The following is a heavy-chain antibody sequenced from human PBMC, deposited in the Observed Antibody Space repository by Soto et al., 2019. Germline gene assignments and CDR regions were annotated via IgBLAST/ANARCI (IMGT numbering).Heavy chain of an antibody. CDR1: GFTFSSYA. Sequence: GGSLRLSCAASGFTFSSYAMSWVRQAPGKGLEWVSAICVSCCSTYYADSVKGRFTISRDNSKNTLYLQMNSLRADDTAVYFCAKDGCSGGSCYYSFYYYYYGMDVWGQGTTVTVSS. V-gene: IGHV3-23*01. D-gene: IGHD2-15*01. CDR3: AKDGCSGGSCYYSFYYYYYGMDV. CDR2: ICVSCCST. J-gene: IGHJ6*02.